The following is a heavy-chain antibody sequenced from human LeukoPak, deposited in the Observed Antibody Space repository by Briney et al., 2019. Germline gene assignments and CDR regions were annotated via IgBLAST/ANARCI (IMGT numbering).Heavy chain of an antibody. D-gene: IGHD3-22*01. J-gene: IGHJ3*02. Sequence: PGGSLRLSCAASGFTFNDYYMSWIRQAPGKGLEWVSYMSSSGSTIYYADSVKGRFTISRDNAKNSLYLQMNSLRAEDTAVYYCARVSRYYYDSSGAFDIWGQGTMVTVSS. CDR3: ARVSRYYYDSSGAFDI. CDR2: MSSSGSTI. CDR1: GFTFNDYY. V-gene: IGHV3-11*04.